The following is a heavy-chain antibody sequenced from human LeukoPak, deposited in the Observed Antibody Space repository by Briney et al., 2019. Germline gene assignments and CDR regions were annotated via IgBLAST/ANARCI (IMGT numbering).Heavy chain of an antibody. CDR2: IYYSGST. CDR1: GGSISSSSYY. V-gene: IGHV4-39*01. D-gene: IGHD2-15*01. CDR3: ARSVEGYCRGGSCYSYSYYMDV. Sequence: SETLSLTCTVSGGSISSSSYYWGWIRQPPGKGLEWIGSIYYSGSTYYNPSLKSRVTISVDTSKNQFSLKLSSVTAADTAVYYCARSVEGYCRGGSCYSYSYYMDVWGKGTTVTVSS. J-gene: IGHJ6*03.